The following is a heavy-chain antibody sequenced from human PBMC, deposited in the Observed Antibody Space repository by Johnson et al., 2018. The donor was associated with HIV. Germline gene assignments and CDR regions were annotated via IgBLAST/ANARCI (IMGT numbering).Heavy chain of an antibody. J-gene: IGHJ3*02. V-gene: IGHV3-30*02. CDR3: AKPYSSGWPHIDAFDI. CDR1: GFIFRTYG. D-gene: IGHD6-19*01. CDR2: IRYDGSNK. Sequence: QVQLVESGGGLVQPGGTLRLSCAASGFIFRTYGMHWVRQAPGKGLEWVAFIRYDGSNKYYADAVKGRFSISRDNSKNTLYLQMSSLRAEDTAVYYCAKPYSSGWPHIDAFDIWGQGTMVTISS.